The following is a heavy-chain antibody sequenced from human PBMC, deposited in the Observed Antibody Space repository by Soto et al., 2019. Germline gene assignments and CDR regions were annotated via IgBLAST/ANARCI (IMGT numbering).Heavy chain of an antibody. CDR3: VKAGGKDNGYDFVFDY. V-gene: IGHV3-30*18. D-gene: IGHD5-12*01. CDR2: VSYDGAKT. CDR1: GFIFSIYD. J-gene: IGHJ4*02. Sequence: QVHLVESGGGVVQPGTSLRLSCAASGFIFSIYDIHWVRQAPGRGLEWVAVVSYDGAKTYYKDSVKGRFTISRDNSRNTLTLQMTSLRPEDTAIYYCVKAGGKDNGYDFVFDYWGQGTLVTVSA.